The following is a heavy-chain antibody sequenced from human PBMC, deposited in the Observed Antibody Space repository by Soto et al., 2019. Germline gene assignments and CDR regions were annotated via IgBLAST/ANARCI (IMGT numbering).Heavy chain of an antibody. CDR3: AREGVLALRFLEWPHNWFDP. J-gene: IGHJ5*02. V-gene: IGHV3-33*01. Sequence: PGGSLRLSCAASGFTFSSYGMHWVRQAPGKGLEWVAVIWYDGSNKYYADSVKGRFTISRDNSENTLYLQMNSLRAEDTAVYYCAREGVLALRFLEWPHNWFDPWGQGTLVTVSS. CDR1: GFTFSSYG. CDR2: IWYDGSNK. D-gene: IGHD3-3*01.